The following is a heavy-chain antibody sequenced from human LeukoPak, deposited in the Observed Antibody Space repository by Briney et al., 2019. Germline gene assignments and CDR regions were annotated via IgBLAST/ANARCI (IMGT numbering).Heavy chain of an antibody. CDR1: GGSISSGSYY. Sequence: SETLSLTCTVSGGSISSGSYYWSWIRQPAGKGLEWIGRIYTSGSTNYNPSLKSRVTISVDTSKNQFSLKLSSVTAADTAVYYCARVDFWSGPDYWGQGTLVTVSS. D-gene: IGHD3-3*01. CDR3: ARVDFWSGPDY. CDR2: IYTSGST. J-gene: IGHJ4*02. V-gene: IGHV4-61*02.